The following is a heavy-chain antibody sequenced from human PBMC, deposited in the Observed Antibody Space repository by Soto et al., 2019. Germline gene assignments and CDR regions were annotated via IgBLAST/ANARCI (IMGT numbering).Heavy chain of an antibody. D-gene: IGHD5-12*01. CDR3: AKSPVARLYYFDY. V-gene: IGHV3-23*04. J-gene: IGHJ4*02. Sequence: VQLVESGGGVVQPGGSLRLSCAASGFTFSSYAMSWVRQAPGKGLEWVSAISGSGGSTYYADSVKVGFTISRDNSTNTLYLQMNSLRAEDTAVYYCAKSPVARLYYFDYWGQGPLVTVSS. CDR1: GFTFSSYA. CDR2: ISGSGGST.